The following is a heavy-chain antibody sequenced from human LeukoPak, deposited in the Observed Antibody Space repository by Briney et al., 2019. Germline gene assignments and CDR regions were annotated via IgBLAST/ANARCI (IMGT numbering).Heavy chain of an antibody. D-gene: IGHD3-16*01. CDR3: AKAGGSGGWYYYNGMDV. CDR2: ISGSDNT. V-gene: IGHV3-23*01. CDR1: GFTFSSHA. Sequence: GGSLRLSCAASGFTFSSHAMSWVRQAPGRGLEWVSVISGSDNTYYADSVKGRFTISRDKSKNTLYLQMNSLRAEDTAVYYCAKAGGSGGWYYYNGMDVWGQGTTVTVSS. J-gene: IGHJ6*02.